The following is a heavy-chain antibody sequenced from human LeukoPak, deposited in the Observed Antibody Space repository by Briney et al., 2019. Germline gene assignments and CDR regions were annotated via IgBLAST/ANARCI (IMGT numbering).Heavy chain of an antibody. J-gene: IGHJ3*02. CDR1: GFIFSSYG. D-gene: IGHD6-25*01. V-gene: IGHV3-30*02. Sequence: GGSLRLSCAASGFIFSSYGMHWVRQAPGKGLEWVAFIRYDGSKKYYADSVKGRFTISRDNSKNTLYLQMNSLRAEDTAVYYCARVRNMYSSGAFDIWGQGTMVTVSS. CDR3: ARVRNMYSSGAFDI. CDR2: IRYDGSKK.